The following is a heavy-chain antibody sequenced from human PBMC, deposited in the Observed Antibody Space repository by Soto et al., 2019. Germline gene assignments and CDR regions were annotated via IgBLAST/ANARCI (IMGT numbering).Heavy chain of an antibody. V-gene: IGHV2-70*11. CDR3: ARMPGYCSGGSCYRNYYYYYMDV. J-gene: IGHJ6*03. D-gene: IGHD2-15*01. CDR1: GFSLSTSGMC. CDR2: IDWDDDK. Sequence: SGPTLVNPTQTLTLTCTFSGFSLSTSGMCVSWIRQPPGKALEWLARIDWDDDKYYSTSLKTRLTISKDTSKNQVVLTMTNMDPVDTATYYCARMPGYCSGGSCYRNYYYYYMDVWGKGTTVTVPS.